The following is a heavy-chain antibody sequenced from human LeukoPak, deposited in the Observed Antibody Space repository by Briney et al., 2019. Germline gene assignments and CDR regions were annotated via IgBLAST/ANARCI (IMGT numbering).Heavy chain of an antibody. CDR3: ARVLLWFGELLPHFDY. D-gene: IGHD3-10*01. CDR2: INTNTGNP. Sequence: ASVKVSCKASGGTFSSYAMNWVRQAPGQGLEWMGWINTNTGNPTYAQGFTGRFVFSLDTSVSTAYLQISSLKAEDTAVYYCARVLLWFGELLPHFDYWGQGTLVTVSS. CDR1: GGTFSSYA. J-gene: IGHJ4*02. V-gene: IGHV7-4-1*02.